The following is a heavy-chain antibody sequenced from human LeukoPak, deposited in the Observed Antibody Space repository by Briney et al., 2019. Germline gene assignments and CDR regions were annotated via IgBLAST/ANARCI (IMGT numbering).Heavy chain of an antibody. D-gene: IGHD3-10*01. V-gene: IGHV1-69*05. Sequence: SVKVSCKASGGTFSSYAINWARQAPGQGLEWMGGIIPIFGTANYAQKFQGRVTISTGESTSTAYMELSSLRSEDTAVYYCARGIALHYDYWGQGTLVTVSS. CDR2: IIPIFGTA. J-gene: IGHJ4*02. CDR3: ARGIALHYDY. CDR1: GGTFSSYA.